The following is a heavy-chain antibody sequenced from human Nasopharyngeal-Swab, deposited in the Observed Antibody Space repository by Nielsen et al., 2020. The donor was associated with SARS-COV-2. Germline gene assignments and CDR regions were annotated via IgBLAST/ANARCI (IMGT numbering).Heavy chain of an antibody. CDR2: ISGSGGST. J-gene: IGHJ4*02. D-gene: IGHD2-2*02. V-gene: IGHV3-23*01. CDR3: AKGGYCSSTSCYIDY. CDR1: GFTFRSYA. Sequence: GESLKISCAASGFTFRSYAMSWVRQAPGKGLEWVSAISGSGGSTYYADSVKGRFTISRDNSKNTLYLQMNSLRAEDTAVYYCAKGGYCSSTSCYIDYWGQGTLVTVSS.